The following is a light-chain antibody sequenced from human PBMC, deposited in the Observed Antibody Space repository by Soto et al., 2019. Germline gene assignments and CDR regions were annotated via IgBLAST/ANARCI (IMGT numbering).Light chain of an antibody. V-gene: IGKV1-6*01. CDR1: QGIKND. Sequence: AIQMTQSPSSMSASIGDRVTITCGASQGIKNDLGWYQQKPGKAPKLLIYAASSLQSGVPSRFSGSGSGTDGTLTISSLQTEDCATYYCLQDYNYTLTFGGGTKVDIK. CDR3: LQDYNYTLT. CDR2: AAS. J-gene: IGKJ4*01.